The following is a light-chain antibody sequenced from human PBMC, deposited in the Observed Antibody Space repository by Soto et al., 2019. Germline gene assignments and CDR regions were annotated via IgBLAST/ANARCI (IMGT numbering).Light chain of an antibody. CDR3: SSYTSSTTWV. CDR1: SSDIGIYNY. V-gene: IGLV2-14*01. Sequence: QSALTQPASVSGSPGQSITISCTGTSSDIGIYNYVSWYQQHPGKAPKLMIYDVSNRPSGVSNRFSGSKSGNTASLTISGLQAEDEADYYCSSYTSSTTWVSGGGTKLTVL. J-gene: IGLJ3*02. CDR2: DVS.